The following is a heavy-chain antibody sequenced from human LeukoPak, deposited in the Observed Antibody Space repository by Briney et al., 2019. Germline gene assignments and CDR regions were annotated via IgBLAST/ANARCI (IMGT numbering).Heavy chain of an antibody. CDR1: GGTFSSYA. Sequence: SVKVSCKASGGTFSSYAIGWVRQAPGQGLEWMGRIIPILGIANYAQKFQGRVTITADKSTSTAYMELSSLRSEDTAVYYCARLRFLEWLFYYGMDVWGQGTTVTVSS. CDR3: ARLRFLEWLFYYGMDV. V-gene: IGHV1-69*04. CDR2: IIPILGIA. J-gene: IGHJ6*02. D-gene: IGHD3-3*01.